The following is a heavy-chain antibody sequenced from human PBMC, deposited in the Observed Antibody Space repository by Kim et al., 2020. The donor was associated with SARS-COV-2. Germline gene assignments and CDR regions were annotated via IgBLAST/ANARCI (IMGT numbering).Heavy chain of an antibody. Sequence: GKADSVKSRFTTSIDTAKNALYLQMNSLRPEDTALYYCTKDVLAGGADVWGQGTAVIVSS. D-gene: IGHD3-3*02. V-gene: IGHV3-9*01. J-gene: IGHJ6*02. CDR3: TKDVLAGGADV.